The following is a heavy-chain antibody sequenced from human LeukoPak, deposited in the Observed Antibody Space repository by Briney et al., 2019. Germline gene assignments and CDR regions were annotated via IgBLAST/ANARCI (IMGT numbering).Heavy chain of an antibody. J-gene: IGHJ3*02. V-gene: IGHV4-4*02. Sequence: SGTLSLTCAVSGGSISSSDWWSWVRQPPGRGLEWIGNIWGGDHTNYNPSLKSRVTMSLDKSKNQFSLKLSSVTAADTAVYHCARYTSRGGAFDIWGQGTMVTVSS. CDR3: ARYTSRGGAFDI. D-gene: IGHD5-24*01. CDR1: GGSISSSDW. CDR2: IWGGDHT.